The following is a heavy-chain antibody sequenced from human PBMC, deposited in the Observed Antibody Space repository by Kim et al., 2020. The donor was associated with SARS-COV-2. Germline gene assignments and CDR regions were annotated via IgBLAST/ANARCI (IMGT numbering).Heavy chain of an antibody. D-gene: IGHD5-12*01. V-gene: IGHV4-34*01. CDR2: INHSGST. J-gene: IGHJ6*03. CDR1: GGSFSGYY. Sequence: SETLSLTCAVYGGSFSGYYWSWIRQPPGKGLEWIGEINHSGSTNYNPSLKSRVTISVDTSKNQFSLKLSSVTAADTAVYYCARGGGIEMATIGRYYYMDVWGKGTTVTVSS. CDR3: ARGGGIEMATIGRYYYMDV.